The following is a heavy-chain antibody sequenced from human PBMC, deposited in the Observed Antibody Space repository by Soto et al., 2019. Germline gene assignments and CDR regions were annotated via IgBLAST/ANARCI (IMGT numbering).Heavy chain of an antibody. Sequence: PGESLKISCKGSGYSFTIYWIGWVRQMPWKGLEWMGIIYPGDSDTRYSPSFQGQVTISADKSISTAYLQWSSLKASDTAMYYCARSIMITFGGGDAFDIWGQGTMVTVSS. V-gene: IGHV5-51*01. D-gene: IGHD3-16*01. CDR3: ARSIMITFGGGDAFDI. CDR1: GYSFTIYW. J-gene: IGHJ3*02. CDR2: IYPGDSDT.